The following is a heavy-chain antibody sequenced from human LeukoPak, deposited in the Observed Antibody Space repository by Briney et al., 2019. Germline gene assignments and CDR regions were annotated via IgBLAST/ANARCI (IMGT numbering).Heavy chain of an antibody. J-gene: IGHJ4*02. CDR2: IIPIFGTA. V-gene: IGHV1-69*01. CDR3: AKATVTSCSGAFCYPFDS. Sequence: SVKVSCKASGGTFSSYAISWVRQAPGQGLEWMGGIIPIFGTANYAQKFQGRVTITADESTSTAYMELSSLRSEDTAVYYCAKATVTSCSGAFCYPFDSWGQGTLVTVSS. D-gene: IGHD2-15*01. CDR1: GGTFSSYA.